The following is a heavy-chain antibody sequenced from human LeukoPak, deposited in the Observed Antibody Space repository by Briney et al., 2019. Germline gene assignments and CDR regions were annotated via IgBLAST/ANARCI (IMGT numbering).Heavy chain of an antibody. D-gene: IGHD3-22*01. CDR1: GDSVSSNSAA. V-gene: IGHV6-1*01. CDR2: TYYRSKWYN. CDR3: ARGPGGYYDSSGDLDY. Sequence: SQTLSLSCAISGDSVSSNSAAWNWIRQSPSRGLEWLGRTYYRSKWYNDYAVSVKSRITINPDTSKNQFSLQLNSVTPEDTAVYYCARGPGGYYDSSGDLDYWGQGTLVTVSS. J-gene: IGHJ4*02.